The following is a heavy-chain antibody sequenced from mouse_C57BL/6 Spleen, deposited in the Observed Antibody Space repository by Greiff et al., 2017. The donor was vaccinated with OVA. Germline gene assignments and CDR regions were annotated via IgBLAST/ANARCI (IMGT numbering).Heavy chain of an antibody. CDR2: ISSGSSTI. Sequence: DVQLVESGGGLVKPGGSLKLSCAASGFTFSDYGMHWVRQAPEKGLEWVAYISSGSSTIYYADTVKGRFTISRDNAKNTLFLQMTSLRSEDTAMYYCARNLNYAMDYWGQGTSVTVSS. J-gene: IGHJ4*01. V-gene: IGHV5-17*01. CDR3: ARNLNYAMDY. CDR1: GFTFSDYG.